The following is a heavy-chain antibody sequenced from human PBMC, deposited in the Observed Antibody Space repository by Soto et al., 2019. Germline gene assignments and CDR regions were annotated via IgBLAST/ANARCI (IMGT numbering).Heavy chain of an antibody. CDR1: RGSINSFY. J-gene: IGHJ4*02. CDR2: IHSSGTT. V-gene: IGHV4-4*07. CDR3: ARDRIIGTRYSDD. D-gene: IGHD1-7*01. Sequence: XETLSLTCTVSRGSINSFYWSWIRQPAGKGLEWIGRIHSSGTTNYNPSLKSRVTMSVDTSRNQFSLKLTSVTAADTAVYYCARDRIIGTRYSDDWGQGVLVTVSS.